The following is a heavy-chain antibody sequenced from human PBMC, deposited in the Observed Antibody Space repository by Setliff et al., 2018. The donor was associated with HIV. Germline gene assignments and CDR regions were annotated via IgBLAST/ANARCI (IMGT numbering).Heavy chain of an antibody. V-gene: IGHV4-59*02. J-gene: IGHJ4*02. Sequence: PSETLSLTCTVSDGSVYGHYWNWIRQPPGKGLEWIGYFYFSGNTNYNPSLKSRATISVDPSKNQFSLKLSSVTAADTAVYCCARGAYAYSQHHIDFWGQGTLVTVSS. CDR2: FYFSGNT. D-gene: IGHD3-16*01. CDR1: DGSVYGHY. CDR3: ARGAYAYSQHHIDF.